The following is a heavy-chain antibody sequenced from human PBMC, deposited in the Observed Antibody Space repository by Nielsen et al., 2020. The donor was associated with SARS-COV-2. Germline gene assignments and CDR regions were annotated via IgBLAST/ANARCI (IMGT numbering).Heavy chain of an antibody. V-gene: IGHV3-11*04. CDR3: ARDIEYSSSSEEVQH. J-gene: IGHJ1*01. Sequence: GGSLRLSCAASGFTFSDHYMTWIRQTPGKGLEWISYITNTGAEYYADSVKGRFTISRDNAQSSLYLLMNNLRAEDTAVYYCARDIEYSSSSEEVQHWGQGTLVTVSS. CDR1: GFTFSDHY. D-gene: IGHD6-6*01. CDR2: ITNTGAE.